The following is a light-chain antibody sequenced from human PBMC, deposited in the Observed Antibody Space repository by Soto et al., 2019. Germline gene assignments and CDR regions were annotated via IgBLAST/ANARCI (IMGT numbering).Light chain of an antibody. CDR1: SSDIGSYNH. Sequence: QSTLEQPPSGYGSTGQSMPISCSGTSSDIGSYNHVAWYQQFPGKSPKLMIYAVSDRPPGVSDRFSGSKSGITASLTISGLQTEDEADYYCISYTDSQSYLFVTGSKVPLL. V-gene: IGLV2-14*03. CDR3: ISYTDSQSYL. J-gene: IGLJ1*01. CDR2: AVS.